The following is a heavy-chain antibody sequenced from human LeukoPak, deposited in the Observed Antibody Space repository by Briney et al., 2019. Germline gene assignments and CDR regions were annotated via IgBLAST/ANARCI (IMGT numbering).Heavy chain of an antibody. J-gene: IGHJ5*02. CDR2: INHGGIT. CDR3: AILHDTTHYGGWFDP. Sequence: SETLSLTCTVYSGSFSDSYCSWIRQSPEKGLEWIAEINHGGITNYNPSLQSRATISVDPSKDQFSLQLTSVTAADTAIYYCAILHDTTHYGGWFDPWGQGSLVIVSS. D-gene: IGHD2/OR15-2a*01. V-gene: IGHV4-34*01. CDR1: SGSFSDSY.